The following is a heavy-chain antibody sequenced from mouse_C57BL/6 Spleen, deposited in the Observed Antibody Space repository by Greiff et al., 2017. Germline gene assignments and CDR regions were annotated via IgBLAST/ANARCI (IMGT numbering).Heavy chain of an antibody. V-gene: IGHV5-4*01. J-gene: IGHJ4*01. CDR1: GFTFSSYA. CDR2: ISDGGSYT. Sequence: EVKLVESGGGLVKPGGSLKLSCAASGFTFSSYAMSWVRQTPEKRPEWVATISDGGSYTYYPDNVKGRFTISRDNAKNNLYLQMSHLKSEDTAMYYCARDRYAMDYWGQGTSVTVSS. CDR3: ARDRYAMDY.